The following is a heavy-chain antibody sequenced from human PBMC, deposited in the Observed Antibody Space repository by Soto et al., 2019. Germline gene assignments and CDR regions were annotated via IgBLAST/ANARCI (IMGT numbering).Heavy chain of an antibody. CDR2: ISRSGGST. CDR3: AKDLLRGGGGRCYYYYVMDF. V-gene: IGHV3-23*01. D-gene: IGHD2-15*01. Sequence: PVLSKRHSSTVSGFNFINYGISCVSQTPGKGLEWVSAISRSGGSTYYADSVKGRLTISRDNSKNTLYLQVNSLRAEDTAVYYCAKDLLRGGGGRCYYYYVMDFWGQGTTVTVSS. CDR1: GFNFINYG. J-gene: IGHJ6*02.